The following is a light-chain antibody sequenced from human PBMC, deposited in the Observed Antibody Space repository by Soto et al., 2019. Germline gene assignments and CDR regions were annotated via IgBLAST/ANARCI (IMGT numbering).Light chain of an antibody. CDR1: AGAVTSGYY. J-gene: IGLJ2*01. CDR3: LLYYGGAQVL. V-gene: IGLV7-43*01. Sequence: QTVVTQEPSLTVSPGGTVTLTYASSAGAVTSGYYANWLQQRPGQAPRALIYSTSEKHSWTPARFSGSLLGGKAALTLSAVQPEDEADYYCLLYYGGAQVLFGGGTKLTVL. CDR2: STS.